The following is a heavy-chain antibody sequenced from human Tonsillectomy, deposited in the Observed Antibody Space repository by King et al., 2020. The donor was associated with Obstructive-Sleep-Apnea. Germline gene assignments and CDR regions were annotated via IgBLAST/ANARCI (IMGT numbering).Heavy chain of an antibody. CDR3: AKALSSWDY. D-gene: IGHD6-13*01. Sequence: QLVQSGGGVVQPGRSLRLSCVASGFTFSSYGMHWVRQAPGKGLEGVAFIRYDGSSKYYAEPVKGRFTISRDNSKNTLYLQMNSLRTEDTAVYYCAKALSSWDYWGQGTLVTVSS. CDR1: GFTFSSYG. J-gene: IGHJ4*02. V-gene: IGHV3-30*02. CDR2: IRYDGSSK.